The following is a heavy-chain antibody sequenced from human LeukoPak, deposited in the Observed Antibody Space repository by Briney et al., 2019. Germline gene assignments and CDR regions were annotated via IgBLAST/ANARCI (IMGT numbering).Heavy chain of an antibody. Sequence: GGSLRLSCAASGFTFSDYYMSWIRQAPGKGLEWVSYISSSGSTIYYADSVKGRFTISRDNAKNSLYLQMNSLRAEDTAVYYCAKDLRSGAAALDDPWGQGTLVTVSS. D-gene: IGHD6-13*01. CDR1: GFTFSDYY. V-gene: IGHV3-11*04. J-gene: IGHJ5*02. CDR3: AKDLRSGAAALDDP. CDR2: ISSSGSTI.